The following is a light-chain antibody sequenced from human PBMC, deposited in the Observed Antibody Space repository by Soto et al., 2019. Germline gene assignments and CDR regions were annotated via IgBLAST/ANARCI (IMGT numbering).Light chain of an antibody. V-gene: IGLV1-44*01. CDR1: NVGRHE. CDR2: TTS. Sequence: QSVVTQPPSVSGTPGQGVIISCSNVGRHEVSWYQQVPGMSPKLLIHTTSQRPSRVLDRFSASTDGTSASVAIRGLQSDDEAEYVCSSWDDRLSGVVFGRGTKVTVL. CDR3: SSWDDRLSGVV. J-gene: IGLJ1*01.